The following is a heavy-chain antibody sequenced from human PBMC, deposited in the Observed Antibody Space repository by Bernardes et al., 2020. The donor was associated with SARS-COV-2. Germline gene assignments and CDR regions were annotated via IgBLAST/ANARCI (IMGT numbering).Heavy chain of an antibody. J-gene: IGHJ4*02. CDR1: GFTLSNAW. V-gene: IGHV3-15*01. CDR3: TTEPGYYNLD. Sequence: GGSLRLSCAASGFTLSNAWMTWVRQAPGKGLEWVGRIKSKIDGGTTEYAAPVKGRFTISRDDSKNTMYLQMNSLKTEDTALYYCTTEPGYYNLDWGQGTLVTVSS. D-gene: IGHD3-9*01. CDR2: IKSKIDGGTT.